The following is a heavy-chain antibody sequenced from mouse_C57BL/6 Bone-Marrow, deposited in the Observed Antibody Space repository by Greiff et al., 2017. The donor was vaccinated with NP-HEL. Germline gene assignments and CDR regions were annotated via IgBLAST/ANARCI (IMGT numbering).Heavy chain of an antibody. CDR3: AREGNDGYYDWYFDV. CDR1: GYAFSSYW. J-gene: IGHJ1*03. Sequence: QVQLQQSGAELVKPGASVKISCKASGYAFSSYWMNWVKQRPGKGLEWIGQIYPGDGDTNYNGKFKGKATLTADKSSSTAYMQLSSLTSEDSAVYICAREGNDGYYDWYFDVWGTGTTVTVSS. CDR2: IYPGDGDT. V-gene: IGHV1-80*01. D-gene: IGHD2-3*01.